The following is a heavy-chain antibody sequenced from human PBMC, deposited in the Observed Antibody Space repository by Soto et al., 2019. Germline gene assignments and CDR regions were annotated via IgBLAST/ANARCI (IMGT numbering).Heavy chain of an antibody. J-gene: IGHJ5*02. Sequence: QITLKESGPTLVKPTQTLTLTCTFSGFSLSTSGLGVGWIRQSPGKALEWLALIYWDDDKRYSPSLKSRLTITKDTSKNLVVLTMTNMDPVDTGTYYCEHRIRGQNWFDPWGQGTLVTVSS. D-gene: IGHD3-16*01. CDR2: IYWDDDK. V-gene: IGHV2-5*02. CDR1: GFSLSTSGLG. CDR3: EHRIRGQNWFDP.